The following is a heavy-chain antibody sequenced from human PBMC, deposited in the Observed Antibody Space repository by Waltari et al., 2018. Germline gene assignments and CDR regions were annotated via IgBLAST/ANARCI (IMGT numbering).Heavy chain of an antibody. J-gene: IGHJ5*02. D-gene: IGHD3-10*01. CDR3: ARRSIRGFIKGGPNWFDP. CDR2: MNKGEGTT. Sequence: EEQLVESGGGLVQPGGSLRLPCAASGFTFSSYWMHWVRQAPGKGLVGVESMNKGEGTTINGDSVKGHSTISRDTAKNALYLQIHSLRAEATAVYYCARRSIRGFIKGGPNWFDPWGQGTLVTVSS. V-gene: IGHV3-74*01. CDR1: GFTFSSYW.